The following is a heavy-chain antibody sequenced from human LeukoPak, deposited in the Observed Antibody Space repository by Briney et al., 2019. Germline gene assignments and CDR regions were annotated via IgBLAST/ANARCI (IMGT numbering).Heavy chain of an antibody. Sequence: ASVKDSCKASGYTFTSYDINWVRQATGQGLEWMGWMKSNSGKTGYAQKFQGRVSMTWNTSIRTAYMELSSLKSEDTAVYYCAKIGAAARRTPNPRWFDLWGQGTLVTVSS. CDR3: AKIGAAARRTPNPRWFDL. CDR2: MKSNSGKT. CDR1: GYTFTSYD. V-gene: IGHV1-8*01. J-gene: IGHJ5*02. D-gene: IGHD6-6*01.